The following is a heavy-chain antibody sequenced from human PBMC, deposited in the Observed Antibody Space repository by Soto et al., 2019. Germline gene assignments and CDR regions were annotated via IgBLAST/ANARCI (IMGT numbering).Heavy chain of an antibody. CDR1: GFSFSSYV. CDR3: ARGRDAFDI. Sequence: SGGSLRLSCASSGFSFSSYVMHWVRQAPGRGLEWVAVIWYDGNNKYYADSVKGRFTISRDNSENTLYLQMNSLRAEDTAVYYCARGRDAFDIWGQGTMVTVSS. J-gene: IGHJ3*02. V-gene: IGHV3-33*01. CDR2: IWYDGNNK.